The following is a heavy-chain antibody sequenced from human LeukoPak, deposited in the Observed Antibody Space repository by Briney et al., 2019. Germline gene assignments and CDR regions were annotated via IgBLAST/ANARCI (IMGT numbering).Heavy chain of an antibody. J-gene: IGHJ4*02. CDR2: IIPIFGIA. V-gene: IGHV1-69*04. CDR3: ARDMYYYDSSGPVGVYYFDY. CDR1: GGTFSSYA. D-gene: IGHD3-22*01. Sequence: ASVKVSCKASGGTFSSYAISWVRQAPGQGLGWMGRIIPIFGIANYAQKFQGRVTITADKPTSTAYMELSSLRSEDTAVYYCARDMYYYDSSGPVGVYYFDYWGQGTLVTVSS.